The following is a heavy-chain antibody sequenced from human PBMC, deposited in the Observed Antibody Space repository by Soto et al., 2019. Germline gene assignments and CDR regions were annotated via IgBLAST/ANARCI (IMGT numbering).Heavy chain of an antibody. J-gene: IGHJ4*02. CDR2: LYNDGSNK. Sequence: QVQLVESGGGVVQPGRSLRLSCAASGFTFSSYGMHWVRQAPGKGVDGVAVLYNDGSNKNYADSVKGRFTISRDNSKNTLYLQMNSLRAEDTAVYYCAKAKIRRPALSYFDYWGQGTPVTVPS. V-gene: IGHV3-30*18. CDR3: AKAKIRRPALSYFDY. CDR1: GFTFSSYG. D-gene: IGHD1-1*01.